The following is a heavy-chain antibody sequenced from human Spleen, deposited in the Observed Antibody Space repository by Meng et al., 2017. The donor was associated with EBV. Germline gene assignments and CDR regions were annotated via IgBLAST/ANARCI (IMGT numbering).Heavy chain of an antibody. CDR3: ARRDIGLIAWSPERSDY. CDR2: IYHSGIT. V-gene: IGHV4-4*02. Sequence: QVRPQEAGPGLVKPSGTLSLTCAVSGGSLESNNWWTWVRQPPGKGLEWIGEIYHSGITNYNPSLESRVTISVDKSNSHFSLRLTSVTAADTAIYYCARRDIGLIAWSPERSDYWGQGTLVTVSS. J-gene: IGHJ4*02. CDR1: GGSLESNNW. D-gene: IGHD2-21*01.